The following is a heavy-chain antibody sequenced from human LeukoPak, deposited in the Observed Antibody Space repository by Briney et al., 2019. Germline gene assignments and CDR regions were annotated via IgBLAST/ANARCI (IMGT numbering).Heavy chain of an antibody. J-gene: IGHJ4*02. CDR2: IRYDGSNK. CDR1: GFTFSSYG. V-gene: IGHV3-30*02. Sequence: GGSLRLSCAASGFTFSSYGMHWVRQAPGKGLEWVAFIRYDGSNKYYADSVKGRFTISRDNSKNTLYLQMNSLRAEDTAVYYCARFIAAPYYFDYWGRGTLVTVSS. D-gene: IGHD6-13*01. CDR3: ARFIAAPYYFDY.